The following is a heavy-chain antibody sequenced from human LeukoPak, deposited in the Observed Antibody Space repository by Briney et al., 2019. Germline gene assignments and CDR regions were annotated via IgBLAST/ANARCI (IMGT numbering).Heavy chain of an antibody. D-gene: IGHD3-22*01. CDR1: GFTFSSYA. CDR3: VKRRYDSSGYFDY. Sequence: GGSLRLSCVASGFTFSSYAMSWVRQAPGKGLEWVSVISGSGGSTYYADSVKGRFTISRDNSQSTLYLQMNSLRAEDTAVYYCVKRRYDSSGYFDYWGQGTLVTVSS. CDR2: ISGSGGST. J-gene: IGHJ4*02. V-gene: IGHV3-23*01.